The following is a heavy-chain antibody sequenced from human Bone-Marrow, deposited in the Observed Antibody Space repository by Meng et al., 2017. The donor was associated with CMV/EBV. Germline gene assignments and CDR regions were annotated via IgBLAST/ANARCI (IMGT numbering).Heavy chain of an antibody. D-gene: IGHD3-9*01. CDR1: GGSISSSSYY. CDR3: ATSLRYFDWYFDF. CDR2: IYYSGST. Sequence: GSLRLSCTVSGGSISSSSYYWGWIRQPPGKGLEWIGSIYYSGSTYYNPSLKSRVTISVDTSKNQFSLKLSSVTAADTAVYYCATSLRYFDWYFDFWGPGTLVTVSS. V-gene: IGHV4-39*07. J-gene: IGHJ4*02.